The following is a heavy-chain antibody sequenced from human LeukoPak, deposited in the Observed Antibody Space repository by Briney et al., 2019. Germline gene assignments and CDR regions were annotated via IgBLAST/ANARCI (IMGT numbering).Heavy chain of an antibody. CDR2: INTNTGNP. Sequence: ASVKVSCKASGYTFTSYAMNWGRQAPGQGLEGMVWINTNTGNPTYAQGFTGRFVFSLDTSVSTAYLQISSLKAEDTAVYYCARDMSYYDFWSGNDDFDIWGQGTMVTVSS. CDR3: ARDMSYYDFWSGNDDFDI. V-gene: IGHV7-4-1*02. J-gene: IGHJ3*02. CDR1: GYTFTSYA. D-gene: IGHD3-3*01.